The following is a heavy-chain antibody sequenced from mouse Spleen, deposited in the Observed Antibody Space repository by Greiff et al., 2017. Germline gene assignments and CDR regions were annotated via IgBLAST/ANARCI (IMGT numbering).Heavy chain of an antibody. V-gene: IGHV5-4*01. CDR1: GFTFSSYA. CDR2: ISDGGSYT. Sequence: EVQLVESGGGLVKPGGSLKLSCAASGFTFSSYAMSWVRQTPEKRLEWVATISDGGSYTYYPDNVKGRFTISRDNAKNNLYLQMSHLKSEDTAMYYCARDTYYGSSWFAYWGQGTLVTVSA. D-gene: IGHD1-1*01. CDR3: ARDTYYGSSWFAY. J-gene: IGHJ3*01.